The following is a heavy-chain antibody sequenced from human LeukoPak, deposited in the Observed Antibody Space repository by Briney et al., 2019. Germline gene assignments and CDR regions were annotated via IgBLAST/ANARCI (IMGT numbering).Heavy chain of an antibody. V-gene: IGHV3-74*01. CDR3: ARVSSGRYLGYYYYYMDV. CDR2: INYYWSSK. D-gene: IGHD1-26*01. J-gene: IGHJ6*03. Sequence: GGSLSLSRASCGFTHRNYWKHGVRQPRAKGRVGVSLINYYWSSKRYADSLRDRFTISRDNAKNTLYLQMNSLRDEDTAVYYCARVSSGRYLGYYYYYMDVGAKG. CDR1: GFTHRNYW.